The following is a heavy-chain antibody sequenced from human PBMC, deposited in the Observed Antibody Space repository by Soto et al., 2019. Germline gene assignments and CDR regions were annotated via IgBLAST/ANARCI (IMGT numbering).Heavy chain of an antibody. V-gene: IGHV3-53*01. CDR2: IYSGGST. CDR1: GFTVSSNY. CDR3: ARGIARHGYSYDYYYYYGMDV. D-gene: IGHD5-18*01. Sequence: LRLSCAASGFTVSSNYMSWVRQAPGKGLEWVSVIYSGGSTYYADSVKGRFTISRDNSKNTLYLQMNSLRAEDTAVYYCARGIARHGYSYDYYYYYGMDVWGQGTTVTVSS. J-gene: IGHJ6*02.